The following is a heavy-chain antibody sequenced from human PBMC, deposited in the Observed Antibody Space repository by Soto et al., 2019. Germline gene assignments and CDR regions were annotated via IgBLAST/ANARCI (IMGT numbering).Heavy chain of an antibody. CDR1: GFTFSSYG. CDR3: AKDMDDCWSGLPSGMDV. J-gene: IGHJ6*02. V-gene: IGHV3-30*18. CDR2: ISYDGSNK. D-gene: IGHD3-3*01. Sequence: QVQLVESGGGVVQPGRSLRLSCAASGFTFSSYGMHWVRQAPGKGLEWVAVISYDGSNKYYADSVKGRFTISRDNSKNTLYLQMNSLGVEDTAVYYCAKDMDDCWSGLPSGMDVWGHGTLVTVSS.